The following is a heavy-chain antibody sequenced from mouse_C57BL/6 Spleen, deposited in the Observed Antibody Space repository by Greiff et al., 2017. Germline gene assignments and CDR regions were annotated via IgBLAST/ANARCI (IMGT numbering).Heavy chain of an antibody. CDR1: GFTFTDYY. Sequence: EVQRVESGGGLVQPGGSLSLSCAASGFTFTDYYMSWVRQPPGKALEWLGFIRNKANGYTTEYSASVKGRFTIARDNSQSILYLQMNALRGEDSATYYWARGRGNYVGFAYWGQGTLVTVSA. CDR3: ARGRGNYVGFAY. V-gene: IGHV7-3*01. J-gene: IGHJ3*01. D-gene: IGHD2-1*01. CDR2: IRNKANGYTT.